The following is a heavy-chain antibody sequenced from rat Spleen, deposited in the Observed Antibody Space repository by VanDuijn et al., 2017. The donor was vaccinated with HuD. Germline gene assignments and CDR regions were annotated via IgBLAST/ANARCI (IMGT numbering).Heavy chain of an antibody. D-gene: IGHD1-11*01. J-gene: IGHJ3*01. CDR1: GFIFRKYD. CDR3: TRDRYGGSAYNWFAY. CDR2: ISPSGGST. V-gene: IGHV5-27*01. Sequence: EVQLVESGGGLVQPGRSLKISCTASGFIFRKYDMAWVRQAPTKGLEWVASISPSGGSTYYRDSVKGRFIVSRDNAKTTLYLQMNSLRSEDTATYYCTRDRYGGSAYNWFAYWGQGTLVTVSS.